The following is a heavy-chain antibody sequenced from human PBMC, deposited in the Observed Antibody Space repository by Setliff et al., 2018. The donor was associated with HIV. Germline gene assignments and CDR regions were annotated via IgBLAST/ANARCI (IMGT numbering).Heavy chain of an antibody. CDR2: IQQHGSEI. V-gene: IGHV3-7*05. CDR3: AQAQTSVSGSYYQYLQH. CDR1: GYTFSSYW. D-gene: IGHD3-10*01. Sequence: GSLRLSCAASGYTFSSYWMAWVRQCPGKGLEWVANIQQHGSEIHYVASVEGRFTISRDNAKNSLYLQMNSLRAEDTAVYYCAQAQTSVSGSYYQYLQHWGQGTLVTVS. J-gene: IGHJ1*01.